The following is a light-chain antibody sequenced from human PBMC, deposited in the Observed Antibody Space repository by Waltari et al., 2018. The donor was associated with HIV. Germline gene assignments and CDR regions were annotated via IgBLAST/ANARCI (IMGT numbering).Light chain of an antibody. J-gene: IGLJ2*01. Sequence: SSELTQDPAVSVALGQTVRIRCRGDSIKSFYASWYQKKPGQAPLLVIYRLNNRASGIPDRFSASTSGNTASLTITGAQAEDEADYYCHSRDTPESRVGIFGGGTRLTV. CDR2: RLN. V-gene: IGLV3-19*01. CDR1: SIKSFY. CDR3: HSRDTPESRVGI.